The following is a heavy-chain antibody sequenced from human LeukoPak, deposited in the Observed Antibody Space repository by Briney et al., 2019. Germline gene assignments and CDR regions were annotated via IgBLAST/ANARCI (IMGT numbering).Heavy chain of an antibody. Sequence: SVKVSCKASGGTFPNFAFSWVRQAPGQGLEWMGVIIPIFGTTFYAQKFQGRVTITADESTNTAFLELSSLRSEDTALYYCAREGYYDGSGYYSRAHFDFWGQGTLVTVSS. CDR2: IIPIFGTT. V-gene: IGHV1-69*13. D-gene: IGHD3-22*01. CDR3: AREGYYDGSGYYSRAHFDF. CDR1: GGTFPNFA. J-gene: IGHJ4*02.